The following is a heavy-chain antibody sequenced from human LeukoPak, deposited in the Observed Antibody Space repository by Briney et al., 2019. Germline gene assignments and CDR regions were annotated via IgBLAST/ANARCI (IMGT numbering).Heavy chain of an antibody. CDR3: AKWDQGSTSWGRFDS. Sequence: GGSLRLSCVASGFTFSTYSMNWVRQAPGKGLEWVSGISDSSSYIYYADSVKGRFTISRDNSKNTLYLQMNSLRAEDTAVYYCAKWDQGSTSWGRFDSWGQGTLVTVSS. CDR1: GFTFSTYS. J-gene: IGHJ4*02. D-gene: IGHD2-2*01. V-gene: IGHV3-23*01. CDR2: ISDSSSYI.